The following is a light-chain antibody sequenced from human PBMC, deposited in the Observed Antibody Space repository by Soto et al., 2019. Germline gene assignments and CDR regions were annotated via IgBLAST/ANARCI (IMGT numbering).Light chain of an antibody. Sequence: QSALTQPASVSGSPGQSITISCTGTSSDFCNYDYVSWYQQHPGKVPKLMIYDVSNRPSGVSNRFSGSKSGNTASLTISGLQAEDEADYYCISFTTRATYVFGTGTKVTVL. CDR3: ISFTTRATYV. V-gene: IGLV2-14*01. CDR2: DVS. CDR1: SSDFCNYDY. J-gene: IGLJ1*01.